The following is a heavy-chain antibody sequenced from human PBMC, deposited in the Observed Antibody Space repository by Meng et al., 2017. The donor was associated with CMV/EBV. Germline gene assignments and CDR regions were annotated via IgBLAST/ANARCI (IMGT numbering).Heavy chain of an antibody. V-gene: IGHV3-21*01. CDR3: ARDFPYCSSTSCYPW. J-gene: IGHJ4*02. D-gene: IGHD2-2*01. CDR1: GFTFSSYS. Sequence: GESLKISCAASGFTFSSYSMNWVRQAPGKGLEWVSSISSSSSYIYYADSVKGRFTISRDNAKNSLYLQMSSLRAEDTAVYYCARDFPYCSSTSCYPWWGQGTLVTVSS. CDR2: ISSSSSYI.